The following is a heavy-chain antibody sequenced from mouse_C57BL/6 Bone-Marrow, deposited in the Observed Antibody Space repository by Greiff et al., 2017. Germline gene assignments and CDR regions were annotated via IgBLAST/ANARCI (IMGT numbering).Heavy chain of an antibody. Sequence: QVQLQQPGAELVKPGASVKMSCKASGYTFTSYWITWVKQRPGQGLEWIGDIYPGSGSTNYNEKFKSKATLTVDTSSSTAYMQLSSLTSEDSAVYYCARGACITTVVATSDYWGQGTTLTVSS. V-gene: IGHV1-55*01. J-gene: IGHJ2*01. CDR1: GYTFTSYW. CDR2: IYPGSGST. CDR3: ARGACITTVVATSDY. D-gene: IGHD1-1*01.